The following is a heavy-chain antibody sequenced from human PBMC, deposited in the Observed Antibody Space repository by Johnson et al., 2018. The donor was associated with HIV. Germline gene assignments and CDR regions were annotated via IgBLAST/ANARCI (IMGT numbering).Heavy chain of an antibody. D-gene: IGHD1-14*01. CDR3: ARLDNGDPFDI. CDR1: GFTFSSYW. CDR2: IKQDGSEK. J-gene: IGHJ3*02. V-gene: IGHV3-7*04. Sequence: VQLVESGGGLVKPGGSLRLSCAGSGFTFSSYWMSWVRQAPGKGLEWVANIKQDGSEKYYVDSVKGRFTISRDNAQNSLYLQMNTLRAEDTAIYYCARLDNGDPFDIWGQGTMVTVSS.